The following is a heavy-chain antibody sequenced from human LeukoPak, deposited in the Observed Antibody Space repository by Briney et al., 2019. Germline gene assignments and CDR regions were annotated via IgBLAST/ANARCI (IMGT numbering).Heavy chain of an antibody. CDR2: IYHSANT. V-gene: IGHV4-38-2*02. J-gene: IGHJ3*01. CDR1: DYSISSGHF. CDR3: ARDGLSRDFLTGYYMCAFDV. D-gene: IGHD3-9*01. Sequence: SETLSLTCAVSDYSISSGHFWGWIRQPPGKGLEWIGSIYHSANTYYNPSLNPSLKSRVSISVDTSKNQFSLKLISVTAADTAVYYCARDGLSRDFLTGYYMCAFDVWGPGTMVTVSS.